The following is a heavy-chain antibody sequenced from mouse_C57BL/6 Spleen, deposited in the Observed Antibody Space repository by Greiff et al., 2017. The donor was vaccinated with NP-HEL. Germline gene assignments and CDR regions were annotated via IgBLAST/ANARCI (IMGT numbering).Heavy chain of an antibody. CDR1: GYTFTSYW. J-gene: IGHJ4*01. CDR3: ARSGDDYDGSYYYAMDY. D-gene: IGHD2-4*01. CDR2: IGPNSGGT. Sequence: VQLQQPGAELVKPGASVKLSCKASGYTFTSYWMHWVKQRPGRGLEWIGRIGPNSGGTKYNEKFKSKATLTVDKPSSTAYMQLSSLTSEDSAVYYCARSGDDYDGSYYYAMDYWGQGTSVTVSS. V-gene: IGHV1-72*01.